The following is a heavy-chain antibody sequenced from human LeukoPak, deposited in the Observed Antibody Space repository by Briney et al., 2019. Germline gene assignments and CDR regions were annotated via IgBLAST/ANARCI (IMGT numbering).Heavy chain of an antibody. CDR1: GGIFSSYV. CDR2: IIPIFGTA. D-gene: IGHD3-3*01. CDR3: ARDRLITIFGVVKPLLQFDP. J-gene: IGHJ5*02. V-gene: IGHV1-69*13. Sequence: ASVKVSCKASGGIFSSYVISWVRLAPGQGLEWMGGIIPIFGTANYAQKFQGRVTITADESTSTAYMELSSLRSEDTAVYYCARDRLITIFGVVKPLLQFDPWGQGTLVTVSS.